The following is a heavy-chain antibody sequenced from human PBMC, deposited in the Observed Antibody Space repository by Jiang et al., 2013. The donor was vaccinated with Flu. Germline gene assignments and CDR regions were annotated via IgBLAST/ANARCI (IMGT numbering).Heavy chain of an antibody. CDR3: AKPGYCSGSTCYYYYGMDV. J-gene: IGHJ6*02. D-gene: IGHD2-15*01. V-gene: IGHV3-30*18. CDR2: ILFDGSTK. Sequence: WVAVILFDGSTKSHADSVKGRFTISRDNSKNTVFLQMNSLRAEDTAVYYCAKPGYCSGSTCYYYYGMDVWGQGTTVTVSS.